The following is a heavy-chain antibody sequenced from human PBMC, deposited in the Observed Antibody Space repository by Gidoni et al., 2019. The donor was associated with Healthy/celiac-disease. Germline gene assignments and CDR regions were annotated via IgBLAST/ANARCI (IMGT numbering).Heavy chain of an antibody. V-gene: IGHV1-18*01. CDR2: ISAYNGNT. Sequence: QVQLVQSGAEVKKPGASVKVSCKASGYTFTSYGISWVRQAPGQGLEWMGWISAYNGNTNYAQKLQGRVTMTTDTSTSTAYMELRSLRSDDTAVYYCARLRTTVTTRMSYYYYYMDVWGKGTTVTVSS. CDR1: GYTFTSYG. D-gene: IGHD4-17*01. CDR3: ARLRTTVTTRMSYYYYYMDV. J-gene: IGHJ6*03.